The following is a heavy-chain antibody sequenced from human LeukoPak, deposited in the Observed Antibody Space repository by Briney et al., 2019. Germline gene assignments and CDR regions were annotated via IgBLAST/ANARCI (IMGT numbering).Heavy chain of an antibody. D-gene: IGHD2-8*02. V-gene: IGHV4-39*01. CDR2: IYYSGST. CDR1: GGSISSSRYY. J-gene: IGHJ3*02. Sequence: SETLSLTCTVSGGSISSSRYYWGWIRQPPGKGLEWIGSIYYSGSTYYNPSLKSRVTISVDTSKNQFSLKLSSVTAADTAVYYCARALVLTGAFDIWGQGTMVTVSS. CDR3: ARALVLTGAFDI.